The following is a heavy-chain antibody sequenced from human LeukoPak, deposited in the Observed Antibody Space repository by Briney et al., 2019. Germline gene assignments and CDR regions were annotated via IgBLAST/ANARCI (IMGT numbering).Heavy chain of an antibody. CDR1: GFTVSSNY. D-gene: IGHD2-8*02. CDR2: IYSGGST. CDR3: ARVSPGAI. J-gene: IGHJ3*02. V-gene: IGHV3-53*05. Sequence: PGGSLRLSCAASGFTVSSNYMSWVRQAPGKGLEGVSVIYSGGSTGYADSVRGGFTVSRDNSKNTLYLQMNSLRAEDTAVYYCARVSPGAIWGQGTMVTVSS.